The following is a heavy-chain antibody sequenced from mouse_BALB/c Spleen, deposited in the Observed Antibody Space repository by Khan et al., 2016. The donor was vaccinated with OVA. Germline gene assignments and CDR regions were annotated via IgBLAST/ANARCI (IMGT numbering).Heavy chain of an antibody. CDR3: ARGSGNSRFAY. CDR1: GYTFTDYA. Sequence: QVQLQQSGAELVRPGVSVKISCKGSGYTFTDYAMHWVKQSHAKSLEWIGVISSYYGDATYNQKFKGKATMTVDNSSSTAYMELARLTAVDSASCYCARGSGNSRFAYWGQGTLVTVSA. D-gene: IGHD1-3*01. CDR2: ISSYYGDA. V-gene: IGHV1S137*01. J-gene: IGHJ3*01.